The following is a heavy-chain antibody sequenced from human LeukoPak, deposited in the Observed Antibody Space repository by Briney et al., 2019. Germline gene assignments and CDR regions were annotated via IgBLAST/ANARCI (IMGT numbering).Heavy chain of an antibody. CDR2: IKQDGSEK. Sequence: GGSLRLSCAASGFTFSSHWMSWVRQAPGKGLEWVANIKQDGSEKYYVDSVKGRFTISRDNAKNSLYLQMNSLRAEDTALYYCASGGIYYGAAFDFWGQGTLVTVSS. D-gene: IGHD1-26*01. V-gene: IGHV3-7*03. J-gene: IGHJ4*02. CDR1: GFTFSSHW. CDR3: ASGGIYYGAAFDF.